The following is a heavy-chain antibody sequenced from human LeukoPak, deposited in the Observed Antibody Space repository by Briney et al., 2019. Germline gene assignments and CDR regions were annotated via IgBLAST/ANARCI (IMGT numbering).Heavy chain of an antibody. D-gene: IGHD2/OR15-2a*01. J-gene: IGHJ4*02. CDR2: ISSSSIYI. Sequence: GGSLRLSCAASGFTFSHYGMNWVRQAPGKGLEWVSSISSSSIYIYYADSMKGRFTISRDNAKNSLYLQMNSLRAEDTAVYYCARVEGNIITTTEGYFDYWGQGTLVTVSS. CDR3: ARVEGNIITTTEGYFDY. V-gene: IGHV3-21*01. CDR1: GFTFSHYG.